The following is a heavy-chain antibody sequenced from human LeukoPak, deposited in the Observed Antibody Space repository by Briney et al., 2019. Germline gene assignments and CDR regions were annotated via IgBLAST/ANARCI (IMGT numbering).Heavy chain of an antibody. V-gene: IGHV4-39*01. CDR3: ARPWAMGQWLPLGLFDY. J-gene: IGHJ4*02. Sequence: PSETLSLTCTVSGGSISSSSYYWGWIRQSPGKGLEWIGSIYYSGSTYYNPSLKSRVTISVDTSKNQFSLKLSSVTAADTAVYYCARPWAMGQWLPLGLFDYWGQGTLVTVSS. CDR2: IYYSGST. CDR1: GGSISSSSYY. D-gene: IGHD6-19*01.